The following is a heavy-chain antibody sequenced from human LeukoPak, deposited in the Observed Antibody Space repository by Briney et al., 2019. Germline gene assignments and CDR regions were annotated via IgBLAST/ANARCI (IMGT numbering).Heavy chain of an antibody. J-gene: IGHJ6*02. Sequence: GGSVRLSCAASGFTFSSYEMNWVRQAPGKGLEWVSYISSSGSTIYYADSVKGRFTISRDNAKNSLYLQMNSLRAEDTAVYYCARDKHVECSSTSCYAGEYYYYGMDVWGQGTTVTVSS. V-gene: IGHV3-48*03. D-gene: IGHD2-2*01. CDR3: ARDKHVECSSTSCYAGEYYYYGMDV. CDR2: ISSSGSTI. CDR1: GFTFSSYE.